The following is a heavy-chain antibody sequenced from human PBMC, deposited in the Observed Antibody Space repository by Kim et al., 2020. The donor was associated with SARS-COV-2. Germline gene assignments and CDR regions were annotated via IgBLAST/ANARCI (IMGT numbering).Heavy chain of an antibody. Sequence: SVKVSCKASGGTFSNFGIIWVRQAPGQGLEWMGGIIPMFGSANYAQKFLGRVTITADESTSTAYLEVNNLRSDDTSVYYCARWEVAFFYGLDVWGQGPT. CDR2: IIPMFGSA. D-gene: IGHD3-3*02. J-gene: IGHJ6*02. CDR3: ARWEVAFFYGLDV. CDR1: GGTFSNFG. V-gene: IGHV1-69*13.